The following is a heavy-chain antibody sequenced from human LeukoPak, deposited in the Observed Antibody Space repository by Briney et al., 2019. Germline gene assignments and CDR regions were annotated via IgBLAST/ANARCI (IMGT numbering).Heavy chain of an antibody. CDR1: GFIFNSYW. V-gene: IGHV3-33*08. CDR3: ARDHTPYSYSSGYFDY. D-gene: IGHD6-19*01. CDR2: MWYDGSDS. J-gene: IGHJ4*02. Sequence: GGSLRLSCAASGFIFNSYWMSWVRQAPGKGLEWVAVMWYDGSDSYYADSVKGRFTISRDNSRNTLYLQMNSLRAEDTAVYYCARDHTPYSYSSGYFDYWGQGTLVTVSS.